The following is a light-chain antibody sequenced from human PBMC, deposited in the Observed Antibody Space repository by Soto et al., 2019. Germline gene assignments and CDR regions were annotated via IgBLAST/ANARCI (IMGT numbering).Light chain of an antibody. CDR1: QGIRND. J-gene: IGKJ4*01. CDR3: QQLNSYPLT. V-gene: IGKV1-17*01. Sequence: DIQMTQSPSTLSAYIGDRVTITCRASQGIRNDLDWFQQKPGKAPKLLIYAASTLQSGVPSRFSGSGSGTEFTLTISSLQPEDFATYYCQQLNSYPLTFGGGTKVDIK. CDR2: AAS.